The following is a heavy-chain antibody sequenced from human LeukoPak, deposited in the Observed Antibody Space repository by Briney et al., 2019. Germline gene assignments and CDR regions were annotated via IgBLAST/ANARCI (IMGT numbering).Heavy chain of an antibody. CDR2: ISAYNGNT. D-gene: IGHD2-2*01. Sequence: GASVKVSCKASGYTFTSYGISWVRQAPGQGLEWMGWISAYNGNTNYAQKLQGRVTMTTDTSTSTAYMELRSLRSDDTAVYYCAREVPARSASHHLHMDVWGQGTTVTVSS. V-gene: IGHV1-18*01. CDR3: AREVPARSASHHLHMDV. CDR1: GYTFTSYG. J-gene: IGHJ6*02.